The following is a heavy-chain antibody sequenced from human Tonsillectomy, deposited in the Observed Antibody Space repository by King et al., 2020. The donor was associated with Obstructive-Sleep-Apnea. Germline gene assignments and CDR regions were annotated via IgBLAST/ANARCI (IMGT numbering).Heavy chain of an antibody. CDR2: INHSGST. V-gene: IGHV4-34*01. D-gene: IGHD6-13*01. Sequence: QVQLQQWGAGLLKPSETLSLTCAVYGGSFSDYYWSWIRQPPGKGLEWIGEINHSGSTNYNPSLKSRVTISVDMSKNRFSLKWTSVTAADTAVYYCARGSGAADVNWFDPWGQGALVTVSS. CDR1: GGSFSDYY. J-gene: IGHJ5*02. CDR3: ARGSGAADVNWFDP.